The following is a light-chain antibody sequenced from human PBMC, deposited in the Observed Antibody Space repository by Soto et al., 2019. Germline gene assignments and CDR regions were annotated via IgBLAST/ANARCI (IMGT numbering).Light chain of an antibody. V-gene: IGKV3-11*01. J-gene: IGKJ4*01. CDR1: QSVSSY. CDR2: DAS. Sequence: EIVLTQSPATLSLSQGERANLSCRASQSVSSYLAWYQQKPGQAPRLLIYDASNRATGIPARFSGSGSGTDFTLTTSSLEPEDFAVYYCQQRSNWPPTFGGGTKVDI. CDR3: QQRSNWPPT.